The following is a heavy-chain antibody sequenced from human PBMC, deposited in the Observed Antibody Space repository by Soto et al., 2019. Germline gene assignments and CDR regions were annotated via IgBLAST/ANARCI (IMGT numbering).Heavy chain of an antibody. Sequence: QVQLVQSGAEVKKPGSSVKVSCKASGGTFSTYTFCWVRQAPGQGLEWMGGILPIFGTTNYAQKFQDRVTITADESASTAYMELSSLRSDDTAVYYCARSVVRGVSSVLDIWGHGTMVTVSS. CDR3: ARSVVRGVSSVLDI. J-gene: IGHJ3*02. D-gene: IGHD3-10*01. CDR2: ILPIFGTT. V-gene: IGHV1-69*01. CDR1: GGTFSTYT.